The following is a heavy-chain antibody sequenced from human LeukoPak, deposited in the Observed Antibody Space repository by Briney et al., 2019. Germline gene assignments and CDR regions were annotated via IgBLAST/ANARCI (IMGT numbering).Heavy chain of an antibody. Sequence: GGSLRLSCAASGFTVSSNYMSWVRQAPGKGLEWVSVIYSGGSTYYADSVKGRFTISRDNSKNTLYLQMNSLRAEDTAVYYCARDLAYFDWLSLGAFDIWGQGTMVTVSS. D-gene: IGHD3-9*01. CDR3: ARDLAYFDWLSLGAFDI. J-gene: IGHJ3*02. CDR2: IYSGGST. CDR1: GFTVSSNY. V-gene: IGHV3-53*01.